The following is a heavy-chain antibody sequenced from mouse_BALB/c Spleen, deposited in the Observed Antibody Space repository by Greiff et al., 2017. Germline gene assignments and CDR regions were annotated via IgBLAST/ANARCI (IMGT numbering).Heavy chain of an antibody. D-gene: IGHD1-1*01. V-gene: IGHV7-3*02. CDR2: IRNKANGYTT. CDR3: ARVSPYYGSPYYAMDY. Sequence: EVQGVESGGGLVQPGGSLRLSCATSGFTFTDYYMRWVRQPPGKALEWLGFIRNKANGYTTEYSASGKGRFTISRDNSQSFRYLQMNTLRTEDSATYSCARVSPYYGSPYYAMDYWGQGTSVTVSS. J-gene: IGHJ4*01. CDR1: GFTFTDYY.